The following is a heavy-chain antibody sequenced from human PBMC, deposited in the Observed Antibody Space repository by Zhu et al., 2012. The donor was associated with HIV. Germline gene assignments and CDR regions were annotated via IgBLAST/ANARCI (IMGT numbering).Heavy chain of an antibody. CDR2: IGRSGSTV. J-gene: IGHJ4*02. CDR1: GFTFSDYF. Sequence: QVHLVESGGGLVKPGGSLRLSCAASGFTFSDYFMTWIRQAPGKGLEWIAYIGRSGSTVLYAGSVKGRFTMSRDNANKLVYLQMNSLRADDTALYYCARDPKNTMFREFDHWGQGTLVTVSS. CDR3: ARDPKNTMFREFDH. V-gene: IGHV3-11*04. D-gene: IGHD3-10*01.